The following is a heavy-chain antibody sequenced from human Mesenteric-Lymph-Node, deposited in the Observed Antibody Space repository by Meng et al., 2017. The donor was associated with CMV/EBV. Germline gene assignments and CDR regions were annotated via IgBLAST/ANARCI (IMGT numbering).Heavy chain of an antibody. J-gene: IGHJ4*02. CDR3: ARDLSQGQLLYYYFDY. Sequence: SETLSLTCTVSGGSISSYYWSWIRQPPGKGLEWIGYIYYSGSTNYNPSLKSRVTISVDTSKNQFSLRLSSVTPADTAVYYCARDLSQGQLLYYYFDYWGQGTLVTVSS. V-gene: IGHV4-59*01. CDR1: GGSISSYY. CDR2: IYYSGST. D-gene: IGHD2-2*02.